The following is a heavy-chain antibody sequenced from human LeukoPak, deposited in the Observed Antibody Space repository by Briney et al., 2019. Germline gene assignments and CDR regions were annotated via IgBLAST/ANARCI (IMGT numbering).Heavy chain of an antibody. Sequence: PSETLSLTCAVYGGSFSGYYWSWIRQPPGKGLEWIGEINHSGSTNYNPSLKSRVTMSVDTSKNQFSLKLSSVTAADTAVYYCATHSSGYYHDYWGQGTLVTVSS. J-gene: IGHJ4*02. CDR1: GGSFSGYY. D-gene: IGHD3-22*01. V-gene: IGHV4-34*01. CDR3: ATHSSGYYHDY. CDR2: INHSGST.